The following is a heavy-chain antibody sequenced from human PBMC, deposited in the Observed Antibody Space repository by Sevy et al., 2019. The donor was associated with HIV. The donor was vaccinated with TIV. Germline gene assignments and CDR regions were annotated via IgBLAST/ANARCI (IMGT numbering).Heavy chain of an antibody. V-gene: IGHV4-39*01. CDR3: ARPGTMVWGIGFDP. Sequence: SENLSLTCTVSGGSISSSSYYWGWIRQPPGKGLEWIGSIYYSGSTYYNPSLKSRVTISVDTSKNQFSLKLSSVTAADTAVYYCARPGTMVWGIGFDPWGQGTLVTVSS. CDR2: IYYSGST. J-gene: IGHJ5*02. CDR1: GGSISSSSYY. D-gene: IGHD3-10*01.